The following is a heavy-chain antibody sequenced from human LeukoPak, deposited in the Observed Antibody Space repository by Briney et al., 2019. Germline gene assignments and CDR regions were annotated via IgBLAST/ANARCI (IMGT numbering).Heavy chain of an antibody. CDR3: ARELRIAFFDY. D-gene: IGHD2-21*01. CDR1: GFSFSDYY. V-gene: IGHV3-11*01. CDR2: ISSSGTTI. Sequence: SGGSLRLSCAASGFSFSDYYMSWIRQAPGKGLEWVSCISSSGTTIDYADSVKGRFTISRDNAQNSLYLHLHSLRAEDTAVYYCARELRIAFFDYWGQGALVTVSS. J-gene: IGHJ4*02.